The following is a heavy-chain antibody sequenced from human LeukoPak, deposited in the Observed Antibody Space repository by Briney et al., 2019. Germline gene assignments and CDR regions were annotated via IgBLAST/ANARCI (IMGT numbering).Heavy chain of an antibody. J-gene: IGHJ4*02. CDR2: IYSGGST. V-gene: IGHV3-66*01. CDR3: AARPHGDSPYFDF. CDR1: GHTVSGNY. Sequence: GGSLRLSCAVSGHTVSGNYMSWVRQAPGKGLEWVSGIYSGGSTYYADSVKGGFTVSRDSSKNTLYLQMSSLKAEDTAVYFCAARPHGDSPYFDFWGQGTLVTVSS. D-gene: IGHD4-17*01.